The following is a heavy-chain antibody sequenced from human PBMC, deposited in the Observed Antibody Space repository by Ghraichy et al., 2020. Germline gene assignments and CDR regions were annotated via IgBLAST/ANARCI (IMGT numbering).Heavy chain of an antibody. Sequence: SVKVSCKASGGTFSSYAISWVRQAPGPGLEWMGGIIPIFVTANYAQKFQGRVTITADESTSTAYMELRSLRSEDTAVYYCARGGFSYSSSWYYFDYWGQGTLVTVSS. J-gene: IGHJ4*02. CDR2: IIPIFVTA. CDR1: GGTFSSYA. CDR3: ARGGFSYSSSWYYFDY. D-gene: IGHD6-13*01. V-gene: IGHV1-69*13.